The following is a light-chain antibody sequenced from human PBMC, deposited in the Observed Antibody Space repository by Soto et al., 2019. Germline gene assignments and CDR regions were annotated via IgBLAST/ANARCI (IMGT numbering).Light chain of an antibody. J-gene: IGKJ1*01. CDR3: QQYGSSPWT. Sequence: EIVLTQSPGTLSLSPWERATLSCRASQSVNSNYLAWYQQKPGQAPRRIIYGASSRATGIADRFRVSGSGTDFTLTISRLEPEDFAVYYCQQYGSSPWTFGQGGRV. V-gene: IGKV3-20*01. CDR1: QSVNSNY. CDR2: GAS.